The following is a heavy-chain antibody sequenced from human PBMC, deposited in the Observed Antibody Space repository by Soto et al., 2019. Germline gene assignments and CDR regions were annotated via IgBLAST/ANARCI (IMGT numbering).Heavy chain of an antibody. V-gene: IGHV3-21*01. J-gene: IGHJ6*02. Sequence: GGFLRLSCAASGFTFSTYDMNWVRQAPGKGLEWVSSISSSSDYIYYADSVKGRFTISRDNAKNSLYLQMNSLRAEDTAVYYCARDSSTSYNYYYGMDVWGQGTTVTVSS. CDR1: GFTFSTYD. D-gene: IGHD2-2*01. CDR2: ISSSSDYI. CDR3: ARDSSTSYNYYYGMDV.